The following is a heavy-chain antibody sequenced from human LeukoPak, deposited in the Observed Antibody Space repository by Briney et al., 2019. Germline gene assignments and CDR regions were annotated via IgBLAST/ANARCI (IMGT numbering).Heavy chain of an antibody. D-gene: IGHD6-19*01. Sequence: GGSLRLSCAASGFTFDDYGMSWVRQAPGKGPEWVSNIKWNGGSTGYADSVKGRFTISRDNAKNSLYLQMNSLGAEDTAVYYCARVISVAGYDYWGQGTLVTVSS. CDR1: GFTFDDYG. V-gene: IGHV3-20*04. CDR3: ARVISVAGYDY. CDR2: IKWNGGST. J-gene: IGHJ4*02.